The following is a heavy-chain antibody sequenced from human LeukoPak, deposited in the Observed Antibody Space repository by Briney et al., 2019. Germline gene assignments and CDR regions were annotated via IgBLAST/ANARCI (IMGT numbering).Heavy chain of an antibody. V-gene: IGHV4-34*01. CDR3: ASVHRDGYGY. J-gene: IGHJ4*02. D-gene: IGHD5-24*01. CDR2: INHSGST. CDR1: GGSFSGYY. Sequence: SETLSLTCAVYGGSFSGYYWSWIRQPPGKGLEWIGEINHSGSTNYNPSLKSRVTISVDTSKNQFSLKLSSVTAADTAVYYCASVHRDGYGYLGQGTLVTVSS.